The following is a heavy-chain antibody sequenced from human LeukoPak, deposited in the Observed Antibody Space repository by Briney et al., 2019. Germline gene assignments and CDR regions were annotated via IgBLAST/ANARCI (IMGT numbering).Heavy chain of an antibody. CDR2: ISGSGGST. D-gene: IGHD2-2*01. J-gene: IGHJ5*02. V-gene: IGHV3-23*01. CDR1: GFTFSSYA. Sequence: GGSLRLSCAASGFTFSSYAMSWVRQAPGKGLEWVSAISGSGGSTYYADSVKGRFTISRDNSKDTLYLQMNSLRAEDTAVYYCAKDHYGVGHVVPAAIIGWFDPWGQGTLVTVSS. CDR3: AKDHYGVGHVVPAAIIGWFDP.